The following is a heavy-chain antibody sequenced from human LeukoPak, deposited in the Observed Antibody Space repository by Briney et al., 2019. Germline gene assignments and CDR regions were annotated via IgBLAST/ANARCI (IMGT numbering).Heavy chain of an antibody. Sequence: SLKLSSTASVGTFSSYTISWVRQAPGHGLEWMARIIPIIGITNYAQKVQSRVTSTADKSTSTAYMELSSLRSEDTAVYYCARGTSTIFGVATGRDYYYYYMDVWGKGTTVTVSS. J-gene: IGHJ6*03. V-gene: IGHV1-69*02. D-gene: IGHD3-3*01. CDR1: VGTFSSYT. CDR3: ARGTSTIFGVATGRDYYYYYMDV. CDR2: IIPIIGIT.